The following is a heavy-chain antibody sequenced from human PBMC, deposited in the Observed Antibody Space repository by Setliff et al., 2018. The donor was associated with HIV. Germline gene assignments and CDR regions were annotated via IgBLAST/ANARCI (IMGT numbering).Heavy chain of an antibody. CDR2: INPNSGDT. D-gene: IGHD5-18*01. CDR3: ARAPGPPWIQLWLTYFDY. Sequence: ASVKVSCKASGYTFTGYYIHWVQQAPGQGLEWMGWINPNSGDTNYAQRFRGRVTMTRDTSISTAYMELSRLRSDDTAVFYCARAPGPPWIQLWLTYFDYWGRGTLVTVSS. V-gene: IGHV1-2*02. J-gene: IGHJ4*02. CDR1: GYTFTGYY.